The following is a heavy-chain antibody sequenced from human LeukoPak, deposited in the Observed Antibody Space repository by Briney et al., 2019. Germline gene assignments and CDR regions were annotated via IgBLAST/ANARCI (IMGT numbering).Heavy chain of an antibody. J-gene: IGHJ5*02. CDR2: ISGSGGST. D-gene: IGHD3-3*01. Sequence: GGSLRLSCTASGFTFGDYAMSWVRQAPGKGLEWVSAISGSGGSTYYADSVKGRFTISRDNSKNTLYLQMNSLRAEDTAVYYCAKEMTYYDFWSGYTSNWFDPWGQGTLVTVSS. CDR3: AKEMTYYDFWSGYTSNWFDP. V-gene: IGHV3-23*01. CDR1: GFTFGDYA.